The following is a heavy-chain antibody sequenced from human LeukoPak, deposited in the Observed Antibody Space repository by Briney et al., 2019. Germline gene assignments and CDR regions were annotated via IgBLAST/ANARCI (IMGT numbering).Heavy chain of an antibody. V-gene: IGHV4-59*01. CDR3: ARASYGGNSIGYFDY. CDR2: IYDSGST. CDR1: GGSISGYY. D-gene: IGHD4-23*01. Sequence: SETLSLTCTVSGGSISGYYWSWIRQPPGKGLEWIGYIYDSGSTNYNPSLKSRVTISVDTSKNQFSLKLSSVTAADTAMYYCARASYGGNSIGYFDYWGQGTLVTVSS. J-gene: IGHJ4*02.